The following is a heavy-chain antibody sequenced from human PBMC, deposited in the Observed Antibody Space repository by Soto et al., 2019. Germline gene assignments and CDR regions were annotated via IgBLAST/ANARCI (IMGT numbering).Heavy chain of an antibody. D-gene: IGHD3-10*01. Sequence: ASVKVSCKASGYTFTGYYMHWVRQAPGQGLEWMGWINPNSGGTNYAQKFQGRVTMTRDTSISTANMELSRVRSDDTAVYYCARGGTIDRGVIITSFDYWGQGTLVTVTS. V-gene: IGHV1-2*02. CDR3: ARGGTIDRGVIITSFDY. CDR1: GYTFTGYY. J-gene: IGHJ4*02. CDR2: INPNSGGT.